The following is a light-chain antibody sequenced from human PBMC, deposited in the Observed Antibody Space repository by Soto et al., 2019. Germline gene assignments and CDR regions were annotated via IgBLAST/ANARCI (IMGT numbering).Light chain of an antibody. CDR1: QSIXTW. V-gene: IGKV1-5*01. CDR2: DAS. J-gene: IGKJ1*01. Sequence: MQMTQSPSTLSASEGDRVTITCRASQSIXTWLAWYQQKPGKAPKFLXDDASSLQRGGPSRLSGSGSGTDFTLTISSLQPGDFATYYCQQYKSYEWTFGQGTKVDIK. CDR3: QQYKSYEWT.